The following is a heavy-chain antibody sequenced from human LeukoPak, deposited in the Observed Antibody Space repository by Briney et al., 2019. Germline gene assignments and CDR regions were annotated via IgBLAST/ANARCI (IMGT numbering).Heavy chain of an antibody. J-gene: IGHJ3*02. CDR1: GGSISSRTYY. CDR3: AREWTTWGAFDI. Sequence: SETLSLTCTVSGGSISSRTYYWGWIRPPPGKGLELIGSIYYTGSTFYNPSLKSRVTISVDTSKNQFSMKLSSVTAADAAVYFCAREWTTWGAFDIWGQGTMVTVSS. D-gene: IGHD2/OR15-2a*01. CDR2: IYYTGST. V-gene: IGHV4-39*07.